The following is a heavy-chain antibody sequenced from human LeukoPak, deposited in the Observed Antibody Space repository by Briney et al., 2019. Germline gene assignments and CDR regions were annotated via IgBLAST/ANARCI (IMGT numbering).Heavy chain of an antibody. CDR2: IRSKANKYAT. J-gene: IGHJ4*02. V-gene: IGHV3-73*01. CDR3: TRLYEYNDY. D-gene: IGHD5/OR15-5a*01. Sequence: TGGSLRLSCVASGFTFSGSAIHWARQASGKGLEWVARIRSKANKYATAYATSVKGRFTISRDDSKNTAYLQLNSLKTEDTAVYYCTRLYEYNDYWGQGTLVTVSS. CDR1: GFTFSGSA.